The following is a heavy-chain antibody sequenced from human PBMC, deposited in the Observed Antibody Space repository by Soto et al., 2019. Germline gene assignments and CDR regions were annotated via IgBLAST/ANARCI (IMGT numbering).Heavy chain of an antibody. Sequence: QVQLVQSGAEVKKPGASVKVSCKASGYTFTSYAMNWVRQAPGQRLEWMGWINAGNGNTKYSQKFQGRVTITRDTSASTAYMELSSLRSEDTAVYYCAMVLTGYYASPNFDYWGQGTLVTVSS. J-gene: IGHJ4*02. D-gene: IGHD3-9*01. CDR3: AMVLTGYYASPNFDY. V-gene: IGHV1-3*01. CDR2: INAGNGNT. CDR1: GYTFTSYA.